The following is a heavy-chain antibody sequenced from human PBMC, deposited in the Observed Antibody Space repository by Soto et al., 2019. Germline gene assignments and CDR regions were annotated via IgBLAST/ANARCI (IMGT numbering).Heavy chain of an antibody. CDR3: ARGGGSDSFDY. V-gene: IGHV4-30-2*01. D-gene: IGHD1-26*01. J-gene: IGHJ4*02. CDR1: GASITYGGYS. Sequence: PXETLSLSCTVSGASITYGGYSGSWIRQTPGKGLEWIGYINHLETTFYNPSFESRLTLSIDRAKNQFSLNLNSMSAADRAVYFCARGGGSDSFDYWGQGTLVTVSS. CDR2: INHLETT.